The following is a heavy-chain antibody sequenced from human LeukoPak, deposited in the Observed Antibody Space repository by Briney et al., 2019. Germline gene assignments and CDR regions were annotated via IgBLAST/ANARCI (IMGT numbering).Heavy chain of an antibody. D-gene: IGHD2-15*01. CDR1: GYSSSTYT. J-gene: IGHJ2*01. CDR2: TSSSSRYI. V-gene: IGHV3-21*01. Sequence: GGSLRLSCAPSGYSSSTYTMKWVRPAPERGLGWVSSTSSSSRYIYYADSLKGRFTISRDNAKNSLYLQMNSLRAEDTAVYYCARDGRRRDYCDSGSCYWYFDLWGRGTLVTGSS. CDR3: ARDGRRRDYCDSGSCYWYFDL.